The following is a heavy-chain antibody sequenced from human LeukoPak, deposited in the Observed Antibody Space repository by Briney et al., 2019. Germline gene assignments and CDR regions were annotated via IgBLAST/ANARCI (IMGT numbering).Heavy chain of an antibody. V-gene: IGHV3-13*01. CDR2: IGTVDDT. Sequence: GGSLRLSCEASGFTFSRYDMHWVRQATGKGLEWVSAIGTVDDTYYLDSVKGRFTISREDAKNSLYLQMNNLRAEDTAVYYCAKDGSFGELLYFDYWGQGTLVTVSS. CDR1: GFTFSRYD. CDR3: AKDGSFGELLYFDY. D-gene: IGHD3-10*01. J-gene: IGHJ4*02.